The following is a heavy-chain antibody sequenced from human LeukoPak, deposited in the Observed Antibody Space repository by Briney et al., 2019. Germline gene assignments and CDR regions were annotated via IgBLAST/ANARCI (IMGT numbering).Heavy chain of an antibody. CDR3: APRWFSGTDY. J-gene: IGHJ4*02. CDR1: EFSVGSNY. D-gene: IGHD1-26*01. CDR2: ISSSGSTI. Sequence: PGGSLRLSCAASEFSVGSNYMTWVRQAPGKGLEWVSYISSSGSTIYYADSVKGRFTISRDNAKNSLYLQMNSLRAEDTAVYYCAPRWFSGTDYWGQGTLVTVSS. V-gene: IGHV3-48*03.